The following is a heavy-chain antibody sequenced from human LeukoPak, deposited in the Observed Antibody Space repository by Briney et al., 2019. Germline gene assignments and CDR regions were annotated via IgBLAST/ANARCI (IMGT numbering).Heavy chain of an antibody. CDR2: IYTSGST. CDR3: ARDLSDIAVAGILDY. D-gene: IGHD6-19*01. V-gene: IGHV4-61*02. CDR1: GGSISSGSYY. Sequence: SETLSLTCTVSGGSISSGSYYWSWIRQPAGKGLEWIGRIYTSGSTNYNPSLKSRVTISVDTSKNQFSLKLSSVTGADTAVYYCARDLSDIAVAGILDYWGQGTLVTVSS. J-gene: IGHJ4*02.